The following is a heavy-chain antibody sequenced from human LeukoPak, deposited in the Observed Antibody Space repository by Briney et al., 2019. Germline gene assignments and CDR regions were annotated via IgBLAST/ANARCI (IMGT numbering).Heavy chain of an antibody. D-gene: IGHD3-22*01. CDR2: INHSGST. CDR1: GFTFSSYA. Sequence: PGGSLRLSCAASGFTFSSYAMSWIRQPPGKGLEWIGEINHSGSTNYNPSLKSRVTISVDTSKNQFSLKLSSVTAADTAVYYCAKLPRADYYDSSGFWYYYGMDVWGQGTTVTVSS. CDR3: AKLPRADYYDSSGFWYYYGMDV. V-gene: IGHV4-34*08. J-gene: IGHJ6*02.